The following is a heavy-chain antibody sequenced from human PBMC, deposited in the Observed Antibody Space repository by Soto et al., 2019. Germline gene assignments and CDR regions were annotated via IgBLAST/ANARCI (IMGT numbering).Heavy chain of an antibody. CDR1: GFMFSDSY. CDR2: ISPSGDNI. D-gene: IGHD3-22*01. Sequence: GGSLILSCVASGFMFSDSYMSWIRQAPGKGLEWISYISPSGDNIHYADSVKGRFSISRDNAKKLLHLQMDSLRVEDTAVYYCVTERQWFFDYWGQGALVTVSS. V-gene: IGHV3-11*01. CDR3: VTERQWFFDY. J-gene: IGHJ4*02.